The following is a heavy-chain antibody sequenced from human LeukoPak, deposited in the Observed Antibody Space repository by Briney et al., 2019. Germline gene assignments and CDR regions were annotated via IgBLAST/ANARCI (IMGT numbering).Heavy chain of an antibody. J-gene: IGHJ4*02. D-gene: IGHD3-22*01. Sequence: PGGSLRLSCAASGFTFSSYAMSWVRQAPGKGLEWVSAISGSGGSTYYADSVKGRFTISRDNSKNTLYLQMNSLRAEDTAVYYCARDDRGVRYYDSSGVFDYWGQGTLVTVSS. CDR1: GFTFSSYA. CDR2: ISGSGGST. CDR3: ARDDRGVRYYDSSGVFDY. V-gene: IGHV3-23*01.